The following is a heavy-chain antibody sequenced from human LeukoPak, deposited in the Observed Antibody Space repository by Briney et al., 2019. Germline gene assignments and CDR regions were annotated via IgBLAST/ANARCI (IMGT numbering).Heavy chain of an antibody. Sequence: SETLSLTCTVSGGSISSYYWSWIRQPPGKGLEWIGYIYYSGSTNYNPSLKSRVTISVDTSKNQFSLKLSSVTAADTAFYYCAKDHGSGSYYNLPDFWGQGTLVTVSS. J-gene: IGHJ4*02. CDR2: IYYSGST. D-gene: IGHD3-10*01. CDR3: AKDHGSGSYYNLPDF. V-gene: IGHV4-59*01. CDR1: GGSISSYY.